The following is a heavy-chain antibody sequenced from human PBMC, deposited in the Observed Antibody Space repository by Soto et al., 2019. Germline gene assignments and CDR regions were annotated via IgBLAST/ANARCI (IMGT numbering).Heavy chain of an antibody. J-gene: IGHJ4*02. CDR2: IKQDGSER. V-gene: IGHV3-7*03. D-gene: IGHD2-15*01. CDR1: GFTFSSYW. CDR3: ARSVAGSGLFDY. Sequence: PGGSLRLSCAASGFTFSSYWMSWLRQAPGKGLEWVASIKQDGSERYYVDSVKGRFTISRDNAKNSLYLQMNSLRAEDTAVYYCARSVAGSGLFDYWGQGTLVTVSS.